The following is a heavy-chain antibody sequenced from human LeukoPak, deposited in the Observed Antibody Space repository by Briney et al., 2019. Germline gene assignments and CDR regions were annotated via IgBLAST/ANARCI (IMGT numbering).Heavy chain of an antibody. J-gene: IGHJ6*03. V-gene: IGHV4-34*01. D-gene: IGHD1-26*01. Sequence: SETLSLTCAGKGGSFSGYCWSWIRQPPGKGLEWIGEINHSGSTNYNPSLKSRVTISVDTSKNQFSLKLSSVTAADTAVYYCARVVVGAKNFYYSYMDVCGKGTTVTVSS. CDR2: INHSGST. CDR3: ARVVVGAKNFYYSYMDV. CDR1: GGSFSGYC.